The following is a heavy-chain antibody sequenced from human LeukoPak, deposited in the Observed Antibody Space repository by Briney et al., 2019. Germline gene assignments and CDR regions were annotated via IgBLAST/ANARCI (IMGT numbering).Heavy chain of an antibody. Sequence: PGGSLRLSCAASGFTFSSYSMNWVRQAPGKGLEWISYISSGSSTIHYADSVKGRFTISRDNAENSLYLQMNSLRDEDTAVYYCAGGVRASTGNYWFDPWGQGTLVTVSS. CDR2: ISSGSSTI. J-gene: IGHJ5*02. CDR3: AGGVRASTGNYWFDP. V-gene: IGHV3-48*02. CDR1: GFTFSSYS. D-gene: IGHD3-9*01.